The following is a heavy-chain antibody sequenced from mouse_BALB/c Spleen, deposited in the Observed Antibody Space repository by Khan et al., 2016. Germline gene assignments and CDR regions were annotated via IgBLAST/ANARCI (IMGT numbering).Heavy chain of an antibody. CDR2: IFYSGSP. J-gene: IGHJ1*01. Sequence: VQLKESGPGLVQPSQSLSLTCTVTGYSITSDYAWSWIRQFPGNKLEWMGYIFYSGSPTYNPSLKSRISITRDTSKNQFFLQLSSVTTEDTATYYCARGDWYFDVWGAGTTVTVSS. CDR1: GYSITSDYA. CDR3: ARGDWYFDV. V-gene: IGHV3-2*02.